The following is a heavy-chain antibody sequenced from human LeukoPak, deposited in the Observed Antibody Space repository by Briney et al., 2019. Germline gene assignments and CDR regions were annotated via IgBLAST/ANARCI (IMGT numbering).Heavy chain of an antibody. V-gene: IGHV5-51*01. CDR3: ARPGYCSGGSCYFDY. Sequence: GESLKISCKGSGYSFTSYRIGWVRQMPGKGLEWMGIIYPGDSDTRYSPSFQGQVTISADKSISTAYLQWSSLKASDTAMYYCARPGYCSGGSCYFDYWGQGTLVTVSS. D-gene: IGHD2-15*01. CDR2: IYPGDSDT. CDR1: GYSFTSYR. J-gene: IGHJ4*02.